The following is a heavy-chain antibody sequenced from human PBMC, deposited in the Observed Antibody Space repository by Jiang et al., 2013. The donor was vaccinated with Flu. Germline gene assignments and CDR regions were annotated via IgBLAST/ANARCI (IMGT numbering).Heavy chain of an antibody. V-gene: IGHV5-10-1*01. J-gene: IGHJ3*02. CDR2: IGPGDSHT. CDR3: ARVRVGAITNAFDI. Sequence: KKPGESLTISCKGSGYNFTNYCITWVRQMPGKGLEWLGRIGPGDSHTNYSPSFQGHITISTDKSISVAYLQWNSLTASDTAIYYCARVRVGAITNAFDIWGQGTMVTVSS. CDR1: GYNFTNYC. D-gene: IGHD1-26*01.